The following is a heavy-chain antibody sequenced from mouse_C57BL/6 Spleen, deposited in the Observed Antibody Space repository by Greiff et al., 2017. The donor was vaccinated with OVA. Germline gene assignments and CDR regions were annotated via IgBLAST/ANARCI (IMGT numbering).Heavy chain of an antibody. D-gene: IGHD2-4*01. CDR3: ARHYSDYDGAMDY. CDR1: GYAFSSYW. CDR2: IYPGDGDT. Sequence: VQLQQSGAELVKPGASVKISCKASGYAFSSYWMNWVKQRPGKGLEWIGQIYPGDGDTNYNGKFKGKTTLTADKSSSTAYMQLSSLTSEDSAVYFSARHYSDYDGAMDYWGQGTSVTVSS. V-gene: IGHV1-80*01. J-gene: IGHJ4*01.